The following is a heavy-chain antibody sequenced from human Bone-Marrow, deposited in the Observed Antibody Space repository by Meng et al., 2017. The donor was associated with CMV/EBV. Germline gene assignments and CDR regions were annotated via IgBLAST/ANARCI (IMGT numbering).Heavy chain of an antibody. V-gene: IGHV1-8*01. CDR2: MNPNSGNT. Sequence: ASVKVSCKASGYTFTSYDINWVRQATGQGLEWMGWMNPNSGNTGYAQKFQGRVTMTRNTSISTAYMELSSLRSEDTAVYYCAINGAIYYGDPNFDYWGQGPLVTFYS. J-gene: IGHJ4*02. D-gene: IGHD4-17*01. CDR1: GYTFTSYD. CDR3: AINGAIYYGDPNFDY.